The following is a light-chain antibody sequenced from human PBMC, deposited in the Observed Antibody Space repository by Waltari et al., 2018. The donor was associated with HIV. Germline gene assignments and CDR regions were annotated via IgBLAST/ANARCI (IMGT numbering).Light chain of an antibody. J-gene: IGLJ3*02. CDR3: SSVVSPHTLM. CDR2: RVN. Sequence: QSVLTQPASVSGSPGQSITISCTGTTTAFVSWDQQYPGKAPQLIIYRVNARPSGISLRCSGSKSGYTASLTISGLQAEDEPHYYCSSVVSPHTLMFGGWTTLTVL. CDR1: TTAF. V-gene: IGLV2-14*01.